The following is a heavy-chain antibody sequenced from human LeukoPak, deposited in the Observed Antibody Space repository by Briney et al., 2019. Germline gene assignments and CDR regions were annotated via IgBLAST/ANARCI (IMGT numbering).Heavy chain of an antibody. CDR2: ISYDGSNK. V-gene: IGHV3-30-3*02. CDR1: GFTFSSYA. D-gene: IGHD1-26*01. J-gene: IGHJ3*02. CDR3: LGGSQFHLRAFDI. Sequence: PGGSLRLSCAASGFTFSSYAMHWVRQAPGKGLEWVAVISYDGSNKYYADSVKGRFTISRDNSKNTLYLQMNSLRAEDTAVYYCLGGSQFHLRAFDIWGQGTMVTVSS.